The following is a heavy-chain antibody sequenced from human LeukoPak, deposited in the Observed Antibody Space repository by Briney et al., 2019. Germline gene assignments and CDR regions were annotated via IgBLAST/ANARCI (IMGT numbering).Heavy chain of an antibody. Sequence: PSETLSLTCTVSGGSISSYYWSWIRQPPGKGLEWNGYIYYGGSTNYNPSLTSRVTISVDTSKNQFSLKLSSVTAADTAVYYCARHVSTYDSSGYYYTHDAFDIWGQGTMVTVSS. V-gene: IGHV4-59*08. CDR2: IYYGGST. CDR1: GGSISSYY. J-gene: IGHJ3*02. D-gene: IGHD3-22*01. CDR3: ARHVSTYDSSGYYYTHDAFDI.